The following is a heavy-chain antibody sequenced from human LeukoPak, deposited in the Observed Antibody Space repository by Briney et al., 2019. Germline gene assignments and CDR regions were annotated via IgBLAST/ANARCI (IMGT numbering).Heavy chain of an antibody. CDR1: GGSISNYY. D-gene: IGHD3-22*01. J-gene: IGHJ4*02. V-gene: IGHV4-4*07. CDR3: ARGRRITMIVDY. CDR2: IYTSGST. Sequence: SETLSLTCTVSGGSISNYYWSWIRQPAGKGLEWIGRIYTSGSTNYNPSLKSRVTMSVDTSKNQFSLKLSSVTAADTAVYYCARGRRITMIVDYWGQGTLVTVSS.